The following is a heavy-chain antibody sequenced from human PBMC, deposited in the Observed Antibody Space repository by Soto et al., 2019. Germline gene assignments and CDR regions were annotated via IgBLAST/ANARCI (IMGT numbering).Heavy chain of an antibody. CDR3: AREGGESSDGLYYFDS. J-gene: IGHJ4*02. Sequence: QVQLQESGPGLVKPSQTLSLTCTVSGGSTSSDNYWSWIRQPPGKGLERIGHIYYSGNTDYNPSLMSRLAMSIDKSKNQCSLKLSSATAADTAVYFCAREGGESSDGLYYFDSWGQGSLVTVSS. CDR2: IYYSGNT. D-gene: IGHD3-16*01. CDR1: GGSTSSDNY. V-gene: IGHV4-30-4*01.